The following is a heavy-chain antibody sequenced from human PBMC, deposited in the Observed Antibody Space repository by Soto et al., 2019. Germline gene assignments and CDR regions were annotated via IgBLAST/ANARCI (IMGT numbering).Heavy chain of an antibody. CDR1: GFTFSRYG. J-gene: IGHJ4*02. D-gene: IGHD6-25*01. V-gene: IGHV3-30*18. Sequence: GGSLRRSCAASGFTFSRYGMHWVRQAPGKGLEWVAVISYDGGDKHYADSVKGRFTISRDNSKNTLYLQMNSLRAEDRAVYYCVKDADQGAASYYFDHWGQGTLVTAPQ. CDR3: VKDADQGAASYYFDH. CDR2: ISYDGGDK.